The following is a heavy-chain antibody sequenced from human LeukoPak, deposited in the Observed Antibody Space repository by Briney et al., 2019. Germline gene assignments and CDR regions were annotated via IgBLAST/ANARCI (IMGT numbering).Heavy chain of an antibody. D-gene: IGHD3-16*01. V-gene: IGHV3-7*03. Sequence: GGSLRLSCAASGFTFSNYWMSWVRQAPGKGLEWVANIKQDGTEKNYVDSVKGRFTISRDNSKNTLYLQMNSLRAEDTAVYYCAKLGGFGYYFDYWGQGTLVTVSS. CDR3: AKLGGFGYYFDY. CDR2: IKQDGTEK. CDR1: GFTFSNYW. J-gene: IGHJ4*02.